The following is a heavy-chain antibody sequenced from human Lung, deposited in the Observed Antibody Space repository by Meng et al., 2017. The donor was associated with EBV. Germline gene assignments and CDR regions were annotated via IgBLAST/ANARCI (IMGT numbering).Heavy chain of an antibody. CDR3: ARAVDTGYFDY. CDR2: IYYSGST. CDR1: GGSISSGGHY. V-gene: IGHV4-31*01. D-gene: IGHD5-18*01. J-gene: IGHJ4*02. Sequence: QVQLQCSGPGLLKPSQTLSLTCTVSGGSISSGGHYWSWIRQHPGKSLEWIGYIYYSGSTYYNPSLKSLVSISVDTSNNQFSLKLSSVTAADTAVYYCARAVDTGYFDYWGQGTLVTVSS.